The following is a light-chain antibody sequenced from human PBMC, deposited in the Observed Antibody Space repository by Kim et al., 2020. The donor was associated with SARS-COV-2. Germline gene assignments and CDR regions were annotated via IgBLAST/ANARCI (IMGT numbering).Light chain of an antibody. V-gene: IGKV1-27*01. CDR1: QDIANY. J-gene: IGKJ1*01. CDR3: QKYDSAPWT. Sequence: AAVGDAVTLTCRASQDIANYLAWYQQKPGHVPKLLVYAASALKSGVPSRYSGRRSGTDFTLTISNLQPEDVSTYYCQKYDSAPWTFGQGTKVEIK. CDR2: AAS.